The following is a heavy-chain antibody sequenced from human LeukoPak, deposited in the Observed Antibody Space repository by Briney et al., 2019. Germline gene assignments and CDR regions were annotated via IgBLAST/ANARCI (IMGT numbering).Heavy chain of an antibody. J-gene: IGHJ4*02. CDR3: AKDSVYYDSSPGY. Sequence: PGRSLRLSCAASGFTFSSYGMHWVRQAPGKGLEWVAVIWYDGSNKYYADSVKGRLTISRDNSKNTLYLQMNSLRAEDTAVYYCAKDSVYYDSSPGYWGQGTLVTVSS. D-gene: IGHD3-22*01. CDR2: IWYDGSNK. V-gene: IGHV3-33*06. CDR1: GFTFSSYG.